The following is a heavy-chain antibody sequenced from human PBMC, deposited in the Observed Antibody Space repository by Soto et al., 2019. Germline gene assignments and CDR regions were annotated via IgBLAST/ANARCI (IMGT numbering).Heavy chain of an antibody. V-gene: IGHV1-58*01. Sequence: ASVKVSCKASGFTFTSSAVQWVRQARGQRLEWIGWIVVGSGNTNYAQKFQERVTITRDMSTSTAYMELSSLRSEDTAVYYCAADSHDYGDYPWSYNWFDPWGQGTLVTVSS. CDR1: GFTFTSSA. J-gene: IGHJ5*02. CDR3: AADSHDYGDYPWSYNWFDP. CDR2: IVVGSGNT. D-gene: IGHD4-17*01.